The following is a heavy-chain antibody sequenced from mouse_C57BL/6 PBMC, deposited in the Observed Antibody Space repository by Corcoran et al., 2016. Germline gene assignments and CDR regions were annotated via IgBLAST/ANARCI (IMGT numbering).Heavy chain of an antibody. CDR3: ARHDYGSRAWFAY. J-gene: IGHJ3*01. D-gene: IGHD1-1*01. CDR2: FYPGSGSI. CDR1: SYTFTAYT. Sequence: QVQLQQSGAELVKPGASVKLSCKASSYTFTAYTIHWVKQRSGQGREWIGWFYPGSGSIKYNEKFKDKVTLTADKSSSTVYMDLSRLTSEDSAVYFCARHDYGSRAWFAYWGQGTLVTVSA. V-gene: IGHV1-62-2*01.